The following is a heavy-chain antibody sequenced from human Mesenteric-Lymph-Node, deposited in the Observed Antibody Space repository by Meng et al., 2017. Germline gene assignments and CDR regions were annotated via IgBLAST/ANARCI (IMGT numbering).Heavy chain of an antibody. J-gene: IGHJ1*01. Sequence: SVTVSCKASGGTFSSYAISWVRQAPGQGLEWMGGIIPIFGTANYEQKFQGRVTITADESTSTAYMELSSLRSEETAVYDCATRIASAGKKDFQHWGQGTLVTVSS. D-gene: IGHD6-13*01. CDR1: GGTFSSYA. CDR3: ATRIASAGKKDFQH. V-gene: IGHV1-69*13. CDR2: IIPIFGTA.